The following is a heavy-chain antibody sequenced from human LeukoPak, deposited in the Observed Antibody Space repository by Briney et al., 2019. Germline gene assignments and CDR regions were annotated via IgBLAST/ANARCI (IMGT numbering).Heavy chain of an antibody. D-gene: IGHD5-18*01. CDR2: IYPGDSDT. CDR1: GYSFTSYW. J-gene: IGHJ4*02. CDR3: ARASELYSYGTFDY. V-gene: IGHV5-51*01. Sequence: GESLKVPCKGSGYSFTSYWSGWGRQMPGKGLEWMGIIYPGDSDTRYSPSFQGQVTISADKSISTAYLQWSSLKASDTAMYYCARASELYSYGTFDYWGQGTLVTVSS.